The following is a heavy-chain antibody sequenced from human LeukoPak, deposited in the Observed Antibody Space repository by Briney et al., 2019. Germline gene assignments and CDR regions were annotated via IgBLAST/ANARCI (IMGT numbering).Heavy chain of an antibody. CDR1: GDTFTVYY. J-gene: IGHJ4*02. Sequence: AAVKVSCKESGDTFTVYYMHWVRQAPGEGGERMGWINPNSGGTNYAQKFQGRVTMTRDTSISTAYMEPCRLRSDHTAVYSCASSTLREVGSFDYWGQGTLVTVSS. V-gene: IGHV1-2*02. CDR2: INPNSGGT. CDR3: ASSTLREVGSFDY. D-gene: IGHD5-12*01.